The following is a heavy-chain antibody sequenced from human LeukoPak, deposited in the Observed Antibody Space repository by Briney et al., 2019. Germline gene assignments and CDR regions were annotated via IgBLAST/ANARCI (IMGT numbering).Heavy chain of an antibody. CDR3: ARGHIGMDV. D-gene: IGHD5-12*01. Sequence: GGSLRLSCAVSGFTFSSWWMTWVRQAPGKGLEWVANIKQDGSEKNYVDSVKGRFTISRDNAKNSLDLQMNRLRAEDTAVYYCARGHIGMDVWGKGATVTVSS. CDR2: IKQDGSEK. V-gene: IGHV3-7*01. CDR1: GFTFSSWW. J-gene: IGHJ6*04.